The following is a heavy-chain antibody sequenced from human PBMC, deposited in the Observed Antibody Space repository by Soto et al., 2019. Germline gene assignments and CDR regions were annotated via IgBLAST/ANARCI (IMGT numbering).Heavy chain of an antibody. J-gene: IGHJ6*02. CDR2: ISGSGIST. CDR3: VEPPVITASYYYYDMDV. D-gene: IGHD4-4*01. CDR1: GFTFSTYP. Sequence: EAQLLESGGGLVQPGGSLRLSCAASGFTFSTYPMSWVRQAPGKGLEWVSGISGSGISTYYTDSGKGRFTISRDNSKNTVFLQMNSLRDEDTAVYYCVEPPVITASYYYYDMDVWGQGTTVTVSS. V-gene: IGHV3-23*01.